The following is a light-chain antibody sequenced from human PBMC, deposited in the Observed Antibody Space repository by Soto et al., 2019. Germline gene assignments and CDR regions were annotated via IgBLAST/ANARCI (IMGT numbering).Light chain of an antibody. CDR3: EQDGSAQWA. J-gene: IGKJ1*01. V-gene: IGKV3-20*01. CDR1: QTISSNY. CDR2: AAS. Sequence: EIVLTQSPGTLSLSPGKRATISCRASQTISSNYLAWYRQKPGQAPRLLIYAASNRARGIPDRFGGSGSGADFTLTASRLQTEDFAVYYGEQDGSAQWAFGQGTKVE.